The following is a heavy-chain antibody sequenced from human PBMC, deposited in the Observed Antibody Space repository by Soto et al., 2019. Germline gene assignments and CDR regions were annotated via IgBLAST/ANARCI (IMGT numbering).Heavy chain of an antibody. D-gene: IGHD3-10*01. CDR1: GGSISSTTYY. J-gene: IGHJ5*02. Sequence: QLQLQESGPGLVRPSETLSLTCTVSGGSISSTTYYWGWIRQPPGKGLECIGTIYYNGIIYYNPSLKSRVTIAVYTSKNQFSLKLSSVTAADSAVYYCARQMYYLGWFDPWGQGTLVTVSS. CDR3: ARQMYYLGWFDP. CDR2: IYYNGII. V-gene: IGHV4-39*01.